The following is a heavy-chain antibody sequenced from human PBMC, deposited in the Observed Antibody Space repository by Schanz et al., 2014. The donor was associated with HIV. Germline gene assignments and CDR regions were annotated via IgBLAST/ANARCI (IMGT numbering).Heavy chain of an antibody. V-gene: IGHV3-30*04. D-gene: IGHD4-17*01. Sequence: QVQLVESGGGVVQPGRSLRLSCAASGFTFSSYAMHWVRQAPGKGLEWVAFISYDGSNKYYADSVKGRFTISRDNSKNTLYLQMNSLRAEDTAVYHCATAAVTDYSDNWGQGTLVTVSS. CDR2: ISYDGSNK. CDR1: GFTFSSYA. J-gene: IGHJ4*02. CDR3: ATAAVTDYSDN.